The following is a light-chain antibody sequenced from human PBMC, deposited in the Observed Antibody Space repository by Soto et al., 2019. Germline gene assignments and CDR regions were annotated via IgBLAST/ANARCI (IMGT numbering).Light chain of an antibody. CDR2: EVN. CDR3: SSYGGYNNVV. J-gene: IGLJ1*01. Sequence: QSALTQPPSASGSPGQSVTTSCTGTSSDVGGYNYVSWLQQHPGKAPKLIIHEVNQRPSGVPDRFSGSKSGNTASLTVSGLQAEDEGTYYCSSYGGYNNVVFGTGTKVTVL. CDR1: SSDVGGYNY. V-gene: IGLV2-8*01.